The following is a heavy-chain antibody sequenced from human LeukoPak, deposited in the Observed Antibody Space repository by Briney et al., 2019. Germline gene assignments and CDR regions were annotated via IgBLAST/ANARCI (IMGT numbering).Heavy chain of an antibody. CDR1: GFTFSSYW. CDR2: TYFDGSST. CDR3: ARGYGDFGDYYFDS. D-gene: IGHD2-21*02. Sequence: GGSLRLSCAASGFTFSSYWMHWVRQAPGKGLVWVSGTYFDGSSTRYADSVKGRFTISRDNSKNTLYLQMNTLRAGDTAVYYCARGYGDFGDYYFDSWGQGTLVTVSS. V-gene: IGHV3-74*01. J-gene: IGHJ4*02.